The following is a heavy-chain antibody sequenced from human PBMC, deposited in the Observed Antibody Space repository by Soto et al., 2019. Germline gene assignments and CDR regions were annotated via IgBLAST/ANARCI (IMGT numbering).Heavy chain of an antibody. CDR2: IGTAGDT. CDR1: GFTFSSYD. Sequence: GGSLILSCAASGFTFSSYDMHWVRQATGKGLEWVSAIGTAGDTYYPGSVKGRFTISRENAKNSLYLQMNSLRAGDTAVYYCARSRGIYSGYDGPYDYYGMDVWGQGTTVTVSS. J-gene: IGHJ6*02. CDR3: ARSRGIYSGYDGPYDYYGMDV. V-gene: IGHV3-13*01. D-gene: IGHD5-12*01.